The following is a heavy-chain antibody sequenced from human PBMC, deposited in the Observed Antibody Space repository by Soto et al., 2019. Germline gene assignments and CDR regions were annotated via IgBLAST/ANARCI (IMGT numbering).Heavy chain of an antibody. V-gene: IGHV1-18*01. CDR2: INPYNGNT. D-gene: IGHD3-10*01. CDR1: GYTFTSYG. CDR3: ARDLRNYYGSGSYVYYYYYGMDV. Sequence: ASVKVSCKASGYTFTSYGISWVRQAPGQGLEWMGWINPYNGNTNYAQKLQGRVTMTRDTSISTAYMELSRLRSDDTAVYYCARDLRNYYGSGSYVYYYYYGMDVWGQGTTVTVSS. J-gene: IGHJ6*02.